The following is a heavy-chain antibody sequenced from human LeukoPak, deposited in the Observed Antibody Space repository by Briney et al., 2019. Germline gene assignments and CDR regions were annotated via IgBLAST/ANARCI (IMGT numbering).Heavy chain of an antibody. D-gene: IGHD4-17*01. Sequence: PGGSLRLSCAASGFTVSSNYVSWVRQAPGKGLEWVSVIYSGGSTYYADSVKGRFTISRDNSKNTLYLQMNSLRAEDTAVYYCARDHYGDYVDYWGQGTLVTVSS. J-gene: IGHJ4*02. CDR3: ARDHYGDYVDY. CDR1: GFTVSSNY. CDR2: IYSGGST. V-gene: IGHV3-53*01.